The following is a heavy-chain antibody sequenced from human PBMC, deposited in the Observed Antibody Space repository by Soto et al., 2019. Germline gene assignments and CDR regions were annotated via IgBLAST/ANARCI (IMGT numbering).Heavy chain of an antibody. Sequence: QVTLKESGPVLVKPTETLTLTCTVSGFSLSNPRMGVSWIRKPPGKPLEWLAHFFSDAERSYSASMQSRLTMSTDTSGSQVVLTMTNMDPVDTATYFCARMDGDYNYYAMDGWGQGTTVTVSS. J-gene: IGHJ6*02. CDR3: ARMDGDYNYYAMDG. CDR2: FFSDAER. CDR1: GFSLSNPRMG. D-gene: IGHD4-17*01. V-gene: IGHV2-26*01.